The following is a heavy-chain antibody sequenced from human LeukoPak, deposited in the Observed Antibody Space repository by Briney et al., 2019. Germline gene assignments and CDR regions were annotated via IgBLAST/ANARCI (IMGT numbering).Heavy chain of an antibody. CDR2: IIPLLGTA. CDR1: GGSFNSYA. J-gene: IGHJ4*02. D-gene: IGHD6-6*01. V-gene: IGHV1-69*13. CDR3: VRTSD. Sequence: ASVKVSCKYVGGSFNSYAIYWVRQAPGQGLEWVGGIIPLLGTASYAQMFQGRLTITADESTSTVYMELSSLRSEDTAIYYCVRTSDWGQGTLVAVSS.